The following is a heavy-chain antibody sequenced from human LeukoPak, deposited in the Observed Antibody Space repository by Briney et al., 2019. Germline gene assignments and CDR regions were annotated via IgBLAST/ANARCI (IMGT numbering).Heavy chain of an antibody. D-gene: IGHD6-13*01. CDR2: IYYSGST. J-gene: IGHJ5*02. CDR3: ARGPDYSSSYAANWFDP. V-gene: IGHV4-39*01. CDR1: GGSISSSTYY. Sequence: SETLSLTCTVSGGSISSSTYYWGWIRQPPGKGLEWIGSIYYSGSTFYNPSLKSRVTISVDTSKNQFSLKLRSVTSADTAVYYCARGPDYSSSYAANWFDPWGQGTLVTVSS.